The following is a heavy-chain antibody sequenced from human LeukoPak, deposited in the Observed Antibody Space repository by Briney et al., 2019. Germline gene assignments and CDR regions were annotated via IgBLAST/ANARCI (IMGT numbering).Heavy chain of an antibody. CDR1: GYTFTSYG. CDR3: ARQITMVRGVIIRNYYYYGMDV. V-gene: IGHV1-8*01. Sequence: GASVKVSCKASGYTFTSYGINWVRQATGQGLEWMGWMNPNSGNTGYAQKFQGRVTMTRNTSISTAYMELSSLRSEDTAVYYCARQITMVRGVIIRNYYYYGMDVWGQGTTVTVSS. CDR2: MNPNSGNT. J-gene: IGHJ6*02. D-gene: IGHD3-10*01.